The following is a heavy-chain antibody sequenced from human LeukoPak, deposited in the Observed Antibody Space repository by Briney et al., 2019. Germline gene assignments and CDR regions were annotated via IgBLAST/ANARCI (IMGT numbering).Heavy chain of an antibody. J-gene: IGHJ4*02. D-gene: IGHD6-6*01. CDR2: ISSSSSYI. CDR3: ARRPARTAFDY. V-gene: IGHV3-21*01. Sequence: ASVKVSCKVSGYTLTELSMHWVRQAPGKGLEWVSSISSSSSYIYYADSVKGRFTISRDNAKNSLYLQMNSLRAEDTAVYYCARRPARTAFDYWGQGTLVTVSS. CDR1: GYTLTELS.